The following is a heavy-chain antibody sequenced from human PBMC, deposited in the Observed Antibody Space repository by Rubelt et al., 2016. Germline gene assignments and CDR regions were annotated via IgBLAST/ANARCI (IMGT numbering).Heavy chain of an antibody. J-gene: IGHJ4*02. CDR3: ARGSFIAVADY. Sequence: QLQLQESGPGLVKPSETLSLTCAVYGGSFSGYYWSWIRQPPGKGLEWIGEINHSGSTNYKPSLKSRVTIAVETSKNQFSLKLSSVTAADTAVYYCARGSFIAVADYWGQGTLVTVSS. D-gene: IGHD6-19*01. CDR1: GGSFSGYY. V-gene: IGHV4-34*01. CDR2: INHSGST.